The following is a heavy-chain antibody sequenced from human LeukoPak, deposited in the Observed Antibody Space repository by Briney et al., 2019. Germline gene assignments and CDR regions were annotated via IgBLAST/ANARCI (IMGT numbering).Heavy chain of an antibody. Sequence: SGPTLVNPTQTLTLTCTSSGFSLSTSGMCVSWIRQPPGKALEWLARIDWDDDKYYSTSLKTRLTISKDTSKNQVVLTMTNMDPVDTATYYCARIPRSRSDAFDIWGQGTMVTVSS. CDR3: ARIPRSRSDAFDI. CDR2: IDWDDDK. CDR1: GFSLSTSGMC. J-gene: IGHJ3*02. V-gene: IGHV2-70*11.